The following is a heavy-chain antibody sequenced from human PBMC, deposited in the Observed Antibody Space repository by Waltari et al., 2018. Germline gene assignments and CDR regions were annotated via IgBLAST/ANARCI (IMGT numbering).Heavy chain of an antibody. CDR2: IKQDGSEI. Sequence: DVQLVESGGGLVQPGGSLRLSCVASDFSFSNYWMSWVRQAPGKGPDGVAIIKQDGSEIYYVDAVKGRFTIARDNAKKSVYLQMNSLRVDDTAVYFCAAENVAVPGYYWGRGTLVTVSS. V-gene: IGHV3-7*03. J-gene: IGHJ4*02. D-gene: IGHD6-19*01. CDR3: AAENVAVPGYY. CDR1: DFSFSNYW.